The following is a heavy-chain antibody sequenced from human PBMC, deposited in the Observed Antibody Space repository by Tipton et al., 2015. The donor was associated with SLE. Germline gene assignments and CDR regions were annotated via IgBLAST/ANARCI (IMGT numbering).Heavy chain of an antibody. V-gene: IGHV4-30-2*01. CDR2: INHSGST. J-gene: IGHJ6*02. Sequence: TLSLTCTVSGGSISSGGYSWSWIRQPPGKGLEWIGEINHSGSTNYNPSLKSRFTISVDTSKNQFSLKLTSVTAADTAVDYCARWRMDVWGQGTTVTVSS. CDR1: GGSISSGGYS. CDR3: ARWRMDV.